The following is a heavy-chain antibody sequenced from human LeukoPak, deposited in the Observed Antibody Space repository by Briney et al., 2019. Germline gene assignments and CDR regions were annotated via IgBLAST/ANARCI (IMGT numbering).Heavy chain of an antibody. CDR2: IIPIFGTT. Sequence: EASVKVSCKTAGYTFNSYGISWVRQAPGQGLEWMGGIIPIFGTTNYAQKFQGRVTITADESTSTAYMDLSSLRSEDTAVYYCARTNYYGSGSIYYYYFMDVWGKGTTVTISS. CDR1: GYTFNSYG. J-gene: IGHJ6*03. D-gene: IGHD3-10*01. V-gene: IGHV1-69*13. CDR3: ARTNYYGSGSIYYYYFMDV.